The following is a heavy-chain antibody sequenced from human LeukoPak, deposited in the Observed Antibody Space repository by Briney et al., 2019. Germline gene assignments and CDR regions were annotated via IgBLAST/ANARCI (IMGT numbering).Heavy chain of an antibody. J-gene: IGHJ4*02. Sequence: GASVKVSCKASGYTFTSYGISRVRQAPGQGLEWMGWISAYNGNTNYAQKLQGRVTMTTDTSTSTAYMELRSLRSDDTAVYYCARTPDSTYYYDSSGYLPLGYWGQGTLVTVSS. CDR2: ISAYNGNT. V-gene: IGHV1-18*01. CDR3: ARTPDSTYYYDSSGYLPLGY. D-gene: IGHD3-22*01. CDR1: GYTFTSYG.